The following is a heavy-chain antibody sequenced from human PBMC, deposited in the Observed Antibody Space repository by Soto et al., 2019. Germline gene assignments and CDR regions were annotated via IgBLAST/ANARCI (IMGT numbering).Heavy chain of an antibody. Sequence: EVQLVESGGGLVKPGGSLRLSCAASGFTFSSHSMNWVRQAPGKGLEWVSSISSSSSYIYYADSVKGRFTISRDNAKHALYLQMNSLRAEDTAVYYCARGSNYYERSEDYWGQGTMVTGSS. CDR3: ARGSNYYERSEDY. CDR1: GFTFSSHS. CDR2: ISSSSSYI. D-gene: IGHD3-22*01. V-gene: IGHV3-21*01. J-gene: IGHJ4*02.